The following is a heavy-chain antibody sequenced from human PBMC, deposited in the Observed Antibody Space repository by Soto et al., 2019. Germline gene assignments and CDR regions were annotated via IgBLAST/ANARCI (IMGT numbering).Heavy chain of an antibody. D-gene: IGHD3-10*01. CDR2: IYNSGST. CDR1: GGSISTYY. V-gene: IGHV4-59*01. J-gene: IGHJ6*02. CDR3: ARARITMVREVIKYNMDV. Sequence: LSLTCTVSGGSISTYYCSWIRRPPGKGLEWIGYIYNSGSTHSNPSLQSRVTISVDTSKNQFSLKLSSVTAADTAIYYCARARITMVREVIKYNMDVWGQGTTVTVSS.